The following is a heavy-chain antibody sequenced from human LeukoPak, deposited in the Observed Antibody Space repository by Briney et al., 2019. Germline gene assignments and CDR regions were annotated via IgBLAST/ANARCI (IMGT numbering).Heavy chain of an antibody. Sequence: GGSLRLSCAASGFTFSSYSMNWVRQAPGKGLERVSSISSSSSYIYYADSVKGRFTISRDNAKNSLYLQMNSLRAEDTAVYYCAREFSVYSSSSGYYYYYMDVWGKGTTVTVSS. J-gene: IGHJ6*03. V-gene: IGHV3-21*01. CDR1: GFTFSSYS. D-gene: IGHD6-6*01. CDR3: AREFSVYSSSSGYYYYYMDV. CDR2: ISSSSSYI.